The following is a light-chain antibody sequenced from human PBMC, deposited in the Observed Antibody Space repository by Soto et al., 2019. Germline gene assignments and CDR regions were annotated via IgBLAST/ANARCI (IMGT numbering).Light chain of an antibody. J-gene: IGKJ2*01. V-gene: IGKV3-20*01. CDR2: AAS. Sequence: EMGLPRPQGPLPLSPGERAPLSSRAVQSVPSTYLAWYQQNPGRAPSLLIYAASSRATGIPDRFSGSGSGTDFTLTISRLEPEDFAVYYCQQYGNSPPMYTFGQGTKLEIK. CDR3: QQYGNSPPMYT. CDR1: QSVPSTY.